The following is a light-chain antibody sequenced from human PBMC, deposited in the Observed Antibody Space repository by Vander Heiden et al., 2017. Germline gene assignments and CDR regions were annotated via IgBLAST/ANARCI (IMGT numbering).Light chain of an antibody. Sequence: QSVLAQPPSASGTPGQRLTISCSGSNSNIGTHTVNCYQHRPGTAPKLLIFSNNQRPSGVPDRFSCSNSGTSASLATSGLQSEDEADDYWSTSDDGLNGHVLFGGGTKLTVL. CDR2: SNN. CDR3: STSDDGLNGHVL. CDR1: NSNIGTHT. V-gene: IGLV1-44*01. J-gene: IGLJ2*01.